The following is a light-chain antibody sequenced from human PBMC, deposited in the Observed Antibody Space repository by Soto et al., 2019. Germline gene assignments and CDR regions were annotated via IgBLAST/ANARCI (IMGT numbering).Light chain of an antibody. J-gene: IGLJ2*01. Sequence: QSVLTQPASVSGSPGQSVTISCTGTSNDIGAYDYVSWYQQDPGKAPKLLIFDVNYRPSEISRRFSGSKSGNSASLTISALQPADEADYYCSSYTNANTLAFGGGTKLTVL. CDR1: SNDIGAYDY. CDR3: SSYTNANTLA. V-gene: IGLV2-14*03. CDR2: DVN.